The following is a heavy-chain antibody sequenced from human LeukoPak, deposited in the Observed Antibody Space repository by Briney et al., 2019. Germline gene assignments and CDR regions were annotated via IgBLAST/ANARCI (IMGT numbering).Heavy chain of an antibody. Sequence: PSETLSLTCTVSNDSVSSGDYYWNWIRQPPGKGLEWIGYIFHRGGTSYNPSLKSRILFSVDTSQNQFSLKLNSVTAADTAVYYCVREILYCSGGSCYRGPFDNWGQGTLVTVSA. D-gene: IGHD2-15*01. CDR1: NDSVSSGDYY. V-gene: IGHV4-30-4*01. CDR3: VREILYCSGGSCYRGPFDN. CDR2: IFHRGGT. J-gene: IGHJ4*02.